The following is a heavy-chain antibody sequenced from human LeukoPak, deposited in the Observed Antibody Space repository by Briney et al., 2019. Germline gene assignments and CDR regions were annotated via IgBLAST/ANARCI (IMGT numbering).Heavy chain of an antibody. CDR2: IKEDGSEK. J-gene: IGHJ3*02. Sequence: GGSLRLSCAASGFTFSSYSMNWVRQAPGKGLEWVANIKEDGSEKHYVESVKGRFTISRDNTRKSLYLQMDSLRVEDTAVYYCARAAARDSDVTAYRPFDIWGQGTVVTVSS. D-gene: IGHD3-16*01. CDR1: GFTFSSYS. V-gene: IGHV3-7*01. CDR3: ARAAARDSDVTAYRPFDI.